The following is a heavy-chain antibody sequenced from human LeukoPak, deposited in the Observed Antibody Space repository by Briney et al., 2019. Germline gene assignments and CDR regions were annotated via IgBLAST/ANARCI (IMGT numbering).Heavy chain of an antibody. J-gene: IGHJ6*03. Sequence: GASVKVSCKGSGYTFTSYGISWVRQAPGQGLEWMGWISAYNGNTNYAQKLQGRVTMTTDTSTSTAYMELRSLRSDDTAVYYCARAREKAYSSSWYPSDYYYYMDVWGKGTTVTASS. D-gene: IGHD6-13*01. CDR1: GYTFTSYG. V-gene: IGHV1-18*01. CDR2: ISAYNGNT. CDR3: ARAREKAYSSSWYPSDYYYYMDV.